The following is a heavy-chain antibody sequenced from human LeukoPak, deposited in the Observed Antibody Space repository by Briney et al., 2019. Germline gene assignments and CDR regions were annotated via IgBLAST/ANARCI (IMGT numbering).Heavy chain of an antibody. CDR2: ISGSGGST. V-gene: IGHV3-23*01. Sequence: GGSLRLSCAASGFTFSSYAMSWVRQAPGKGLEWVPAISGSGGSTYYADSVKGRFTISRDNSKNTLYLQMNSLRAEDTAVYYCAKSIVVTYYFDYWGQGTLVTVSS. D-gene: IGHD3-22*01. J-gene: IGHJ4*02. CDR1: GFTFSSYA. CDR3: AKSIVVTYYFDY.